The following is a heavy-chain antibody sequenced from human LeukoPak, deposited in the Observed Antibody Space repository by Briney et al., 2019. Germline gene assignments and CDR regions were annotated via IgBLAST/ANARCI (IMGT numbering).Heavy chain of an antibody. CDR2: ISYDGSNK. CDR1: GFTFCSFG. J-gene: IGHJ3*02. D-gene: IGHD1-26*01. CDR3: AKDLNSGPRDI. Sequence: GGSLRLSCAASGFTFCSFGMQWGRQAPGKGLEWVAVISYDGSNKYYADSVKGRFTISRDNSKNTLYLQMNSLRAEDTAVYYCAKDLNSGPRDIWGQGTMVTVSS. V-gene: IGHV3-30*18.